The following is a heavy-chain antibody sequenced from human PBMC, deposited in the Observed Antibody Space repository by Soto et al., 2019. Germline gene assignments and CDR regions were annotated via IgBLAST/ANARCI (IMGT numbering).Heavy chain of an antibody. CDR2: ISGYNGDT. V-gene: IGHV1-18*01. CDR3: AKNGQPPYYYYGLDV. J-gene: IGHJ6*02. Sequence: QGHLVQSGAEVRKPEASVKVSCKASGYTFTRHGISWVRQAPGQGLEWMGWISGYNGDTNYAQNLQGRVTMTIDTSTTTAYMELRTLTSDDTAVYYCAKNGQPPYYYYGLDVWGQGTTVTVSS. CDR1: GYTFTRHG.